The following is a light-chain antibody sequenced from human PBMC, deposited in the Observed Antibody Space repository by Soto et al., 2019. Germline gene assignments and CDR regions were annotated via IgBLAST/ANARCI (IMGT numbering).Light chain of an antibody. CDR3: QQYYSYPWT. Sequence: AIRMTQSPSSFSASTGDRVTITCRASQGISSYLAWYQQKPGKAPKLLIYAASTLQSGVPSRFSGSGSGTGFTLTISCLQSEDFATYYYQQYYSYPWTFGQGTKVDIK. CDR2: AAS. CDR1: QGISSY. J-gene: IGKJ1*01. V-gene: IGKV1-8*01.